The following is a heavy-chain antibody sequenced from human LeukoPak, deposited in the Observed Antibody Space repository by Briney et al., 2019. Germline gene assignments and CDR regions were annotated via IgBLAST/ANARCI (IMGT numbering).Heavy chain of an antibody. Sequence: GASVKVSCKASGYTFTSYYMHWVRQAPGQGLEWMGIINPSGGSTSYAQKFQGRVTMTRDTSTSTVYIELSSLRSEDTAVYYCARGGAPGVVVPAEDYWGQGTLVTVSS. J-gene: IGHJ4*02. CDR3: ARGGAPGVVVPAEDY. D-gene: IGHD2-15*01. CDR2: INPSGGST. V-gene: IGHV1-46*01. CDR1: GYTFTSYY.